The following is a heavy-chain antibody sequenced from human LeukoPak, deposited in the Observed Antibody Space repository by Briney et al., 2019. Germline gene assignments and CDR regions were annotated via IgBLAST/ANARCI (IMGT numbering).Heavy chain of an antibody. CDR1: GFTFSSYS. Sequence: GGSLRLSCAASGFTFSSYSMNWVRQAPGKGLEWVPSISSSSSYIYYADSVKGRFTISRDNAKNSLYLQMNSLRAEDTAVYYCTTLPYSGSMEYFQHWGQGTLVTVSS. D-gene: IGHD1-26*01. CDR2: ISSSSSYI. J-gene: IGHJ1*01. CDR3: TTLPYSGSMEYFQH. V-gene: IGHV3-21*01.